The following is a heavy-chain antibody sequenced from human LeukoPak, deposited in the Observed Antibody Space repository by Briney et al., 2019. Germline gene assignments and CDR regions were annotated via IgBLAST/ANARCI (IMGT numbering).Heavy chain of an antibody. D-gene: IGHD3-22*01. CDR3: ARVRDSSGYYYRYYFDY. J-gene: IGHJ4*02. CDR1: GGSISTSDFY. Sequence: SRTLSLTCTVSGGSISTSDFYWNWIRQSPGKGLEWIGYISYSGSNDYNPSLKSRVTISVDTSKNQFSLKLTSVTAADTAVYYCARVRDSSGYYYRYYFDYWGQGILVTVSS. CDR2: ISYSGSN. V-gene: IGHV4-30-4*01.